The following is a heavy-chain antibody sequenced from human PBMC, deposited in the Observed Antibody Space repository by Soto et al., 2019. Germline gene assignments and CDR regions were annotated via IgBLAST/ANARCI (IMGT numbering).Heavy chain of an antibody. Sequence: GASVKVSCKASGYTFTSYGISWVRQAPGQGLEWMGWISAYNGNTNYAQKLRGRVTMTTDTSTSTAYMELRSLRSDDTAVYYCAKPQGYDGSSGYYWPLDYWGQGTLVTVS. J-gene: IGHJ4*02. CDR2: ISAYNGNT. D-gene: IGHD3-22*01. V-gene: IGHV1-18*01. CDR1: GYTFTSYG. CDR3: AKPQGYDGSSGYYWPLDY.